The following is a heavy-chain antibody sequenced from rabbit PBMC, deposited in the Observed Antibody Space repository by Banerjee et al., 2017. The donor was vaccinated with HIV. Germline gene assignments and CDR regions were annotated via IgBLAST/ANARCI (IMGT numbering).Heavy chain of an antibody. CDR2: IYTGSGST. CDR1: GIDFSSSYY. Sequence: QSLEESGGDLVKPGASLTLTCTASGIDFSSSYYMCWVRQAPGKGLEWIGCIYTGSGSTYYANWAKGRFTISKTSSTTVTLQMTSLTAADTATYGSERDNAGSSYFPLWGQGTLVTVS. D-gene: IGHD8-1*01. CDR3: ERDNAGSSYFPL. V-gene: IGHV1S40*01. J-gene: IGHJ4*01.